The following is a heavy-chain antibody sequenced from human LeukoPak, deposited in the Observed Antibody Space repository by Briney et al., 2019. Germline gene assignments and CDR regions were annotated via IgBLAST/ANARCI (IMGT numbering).Heavy chain of an antibody. CDR1: GFTFSSYA. J-gene: IGHJ4*02. Sequence: GGSLRLSCATSGFTFSSYAMTWVRQAPGKGLEWVSAISGSGGSTYYADSVKGRFTISRDNSKNTLYLQMNSLRAEDTAVYYCAKALGDYYFDYWGQGTLVTVSS. CDR3: AKALGDYYFDY. V-gene: IGHV3-23*01. CDR2: ISGSGGST. D-gene: IGHD4-17*01.